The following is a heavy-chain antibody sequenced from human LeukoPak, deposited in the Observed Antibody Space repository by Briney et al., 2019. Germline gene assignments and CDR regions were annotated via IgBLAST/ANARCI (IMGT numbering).Heavy chain of an antibody. D-gene: IGHD2-2*01. V-gene: IGHV3-48*04. Sequence: PGGSLRLSCAASGFTFSSYSMNWVRQAPGKRLEWVSYISTGSGTISYADSVKGRFTISRDNAKNSLYLQMNSLRAEDTAVYYCARNLPYDPIVVVPRSWFDPWGQGTLVTVSS. CDR1: GFTFSSYS. CDR3: ARNLPYDPIVVVPRSWFDP. J-gene: IGHJ5*02. CDR2: ISTGSGTI.